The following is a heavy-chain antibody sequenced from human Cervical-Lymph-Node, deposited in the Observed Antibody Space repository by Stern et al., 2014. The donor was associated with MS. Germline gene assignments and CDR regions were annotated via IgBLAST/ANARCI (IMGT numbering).Heavy chain of an antibody. V-gene: IGHV5-51*01. CDR2: IYPGDSDT. CDR3: ARDYGDYAFDY. Sequence: QLVQSGAEVKKPGESLKISCKGSGYSFTANWIAWVRQTPGKGLEWMGIIYPGDSDTRYSQAFQGQVTISADKSISTAYLQWSSVKASDTAMYYCARDYGDYAFDYWGQGTLVTVSS. D-gene: IGHD4-17*01. J-gene: IGHJ4*02. CDR1: GYSFTANW.